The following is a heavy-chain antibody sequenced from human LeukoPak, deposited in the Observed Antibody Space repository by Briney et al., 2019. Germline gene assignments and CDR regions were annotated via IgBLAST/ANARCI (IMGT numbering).Heavy chain of an antibody. CDR1: GGSFSGYY. D-gene: IGHD2-15*01. V-gene: IGHV4-34*01. J-gene: IGHJ4*02. Sequence: SETLSLTCAVYGGSFSGYYWSWIRQPPGKGLEWLGEINHSGSTNYNPSLKSRVTISVDTSKHQFSLTLSSVTAADTAVYYCARGLYCRGGSCYGPWGQGTLVTVSS. CDR3: ARGLYCRGGSCYGP. CDR2: INHSGST.